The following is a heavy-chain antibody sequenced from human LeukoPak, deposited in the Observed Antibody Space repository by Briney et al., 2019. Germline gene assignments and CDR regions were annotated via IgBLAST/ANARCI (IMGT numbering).Heavy chain of an antibody. V-gene: IGHV3-23*01. CDR3: AGKASSSWYEESHALDY. D-gene: IGHD6-13*01. J-gene: IGHJ4*02. Sequence: GGSLRLSCAASGFSFSSYGMNWVRQAPGKGLEWVSAISGSGGSTYYADSVKGRFTISRDNSKNTLYLQMNSLRAEDTAVYYCAGKASSSWYEESHALDYWGQGTLVTVSS. CDR1: GFSFSSYG. CDR2: ISGSGGST.